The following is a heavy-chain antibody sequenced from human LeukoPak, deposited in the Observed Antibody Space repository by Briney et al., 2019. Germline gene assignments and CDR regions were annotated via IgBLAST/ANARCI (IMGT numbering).Heavy chain of an antibody. CDR1: GYTFTGYY. CDR3: ARERYCSGGSCYRYFDY. Sequence: GASVKVSCKASGYTFTGYYMHWVRQAPGQGLEWMGWINPNSGGTNYAQKFQGWVTMTRDTSISTAYMELSRLRSDDTAVYYCARERYCSGGSCYRYFDYWGQGTLVTVS. D-gene: IGHD2-15*01. CDR2: INPNSGGT. V-gene: IGHV1-2*04. J-gene: IGHJ4*02.